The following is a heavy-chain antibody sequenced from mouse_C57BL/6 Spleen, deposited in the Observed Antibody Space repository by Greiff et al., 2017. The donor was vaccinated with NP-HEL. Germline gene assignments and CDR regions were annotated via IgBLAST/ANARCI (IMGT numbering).Heavy chain of an antibody. D-gene: IGHD1-1*01. CDR1: GFSLTSYG. CDR2: IWRGGST. Sequence: VQLVESGPGLVQPSQSLSITCTVSGFSLTSYGVHWVRQSPGKGLEWLGVIWRGGSTDYNAAFMSRLSITKDNSKSQVFFKMNSLQADDTAIYYCATHYYGSSYRAMDYWGQGTSVTVSS. J-gene: IGHJ4*01. CDR3: ATHYYGSSYRAMDY. V-gene: IGHV2-5*01.